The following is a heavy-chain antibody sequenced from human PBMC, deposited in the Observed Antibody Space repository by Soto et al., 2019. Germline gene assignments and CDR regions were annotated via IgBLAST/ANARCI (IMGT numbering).Heavy chain of an antibody. CDR3: ARQYCSGGSCYTLDY. V-gene: IGHV1-46*01. J-gene: IGHJ4*02. D-gene: IGHD2-15*01. Sequence: ASLKVSCKASGNTFTSYYMHWVPQAPGQGLEWMGIINPSGGSTTYAQKFQGRVTMTRDTSTSTVYMELSSLRSEDTAVYYCARQYCSGGSCYTLDYWGQGTLVTVSS. CDR2: INPSGGST. CDR1: GNTFTSYY.